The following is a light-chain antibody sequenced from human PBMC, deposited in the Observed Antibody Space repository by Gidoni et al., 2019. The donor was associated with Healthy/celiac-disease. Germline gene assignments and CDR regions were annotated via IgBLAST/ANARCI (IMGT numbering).Light chain of an antibody. CDR2: DVS. CDR3: QQRSNFLT. V-gene: IGKV3-11*01. CDR1: QSVSSY. Sequence: EIVLTQSLATLSLSPGERATLSCSTGQSVSSYLAWYQQTPGETTSLLIYDVSNKATGIPARFSGSESGTDFTLTISSLEPEDFAVYYCQQRSNFLTFGGGTKVEIK. J-gene: IGKJ4*01.